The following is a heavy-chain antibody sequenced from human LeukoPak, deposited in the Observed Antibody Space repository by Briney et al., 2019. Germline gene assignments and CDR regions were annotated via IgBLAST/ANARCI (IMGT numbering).Heavy chain of an antibody. D-gene: IGHD3-10*02. J-gene: IGHJ6*04. CDR3: AELGITMIGGV. CDR2: INWNGGST. CDR1: GFTFDDHG. Sequence: GGSLRLSCAASGFTFDDHGMTWVRQAPGKGLEWVSGINWNGGSTGHADSVKGRFTISRDNAKNSLYLQMNSLRAEDTAVYYCAELGITMIGGVWGKGTTVTISS. V-gene: IGHV3-20*04.